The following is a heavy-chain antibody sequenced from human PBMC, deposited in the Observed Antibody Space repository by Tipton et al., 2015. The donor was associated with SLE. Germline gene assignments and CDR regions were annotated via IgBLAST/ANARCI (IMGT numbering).Heavy chain of an antibody. V-gene: IGHV3-23*01. D-gene: IGHD6-13*01. CDR3: ASGWRKAGAGPLDY. Sequence: SLRLSCAASRFTFSSYAMTWIRQAPGKGLEWVASIRGSGDTTYYAESVKGRFTISRDNSKNTVSLQMDSLRVEDTAEYYCASGWRKAGAGPLDYWGQGTLVTISP. CDR2: IRGSGDTT. J-gene: IGHJ4*02. CDR1: RFTFSSYA.